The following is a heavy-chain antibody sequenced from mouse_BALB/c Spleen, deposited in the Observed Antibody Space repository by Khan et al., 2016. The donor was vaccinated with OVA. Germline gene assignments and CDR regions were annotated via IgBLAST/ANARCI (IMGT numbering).Heavy chain of an antibody. J-gene: IGHJ2*01. CDR2: INSNGGST. CDR3: ARMARTIN. V-gene: IGHV5-6-3*01. CDR1: GFTFSSYG. Sequence: VQLKESGGGLVQPGGSLKLSCAASGFTFSSYGMSWVRQTPDKRLELVATINSNGGSTYYPDSVKGRFTISRDNAKNTLYLQMSSLKSEDTAMYYCARMARTINWGKGTTLTVSS.